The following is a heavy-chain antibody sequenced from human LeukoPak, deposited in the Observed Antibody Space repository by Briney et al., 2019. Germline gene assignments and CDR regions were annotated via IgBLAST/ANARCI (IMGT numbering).Heavy chain of an antibody. CDR3: ARLAAAAGPSYYYHYMDV. J-gene: IGHJ6*03. D-gene: IGHD6-13*01. Sequence: SETLSLTCTVSGGSISSYYWSWLRQPPGKGLEGIGYIYTSGSTNYNPSLKSRVTISVDTSKTQFSLKLSSVTAADTAVYYCARLAAAAGPSYYYHYMDVWGKGTTVTVSS. V-gene: IGHV4-4*09. CDR2: IYTSGST. CDR1: GGSISSYY.